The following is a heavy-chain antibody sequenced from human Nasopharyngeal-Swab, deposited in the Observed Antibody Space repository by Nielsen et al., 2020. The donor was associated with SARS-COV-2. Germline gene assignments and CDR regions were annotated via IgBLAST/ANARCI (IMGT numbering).Heavy chain of an antibody. CDR2: IRYDGSNK. CDR3: AKDRYCSGGACYFNGFDS. J-gene: IGHJ4*02. D-gene: IGHD2-15*01. Sequence: GGSLRLFCAASGFTFSSYGMHWVRQAPGKGLEWVAFIRYDGSNKYYADSVKGRFTISRDNSNKKVYLQMHSLRAEDSAVYYCAKDRYCSGGACYFNGFDSWGQGTLVTVSS. CDR1: GFTFSSYG. V-gene: IGHV3-30*02.